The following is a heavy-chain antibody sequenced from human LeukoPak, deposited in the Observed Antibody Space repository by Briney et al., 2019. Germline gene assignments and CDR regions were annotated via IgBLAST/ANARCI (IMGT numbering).Heavy chain of an antibody. CDR1: GFTFSGSA. CDR2: IRSKANSYAT. V-gene: IGHV3-73*01. D-gene: IGHD6-19*01. Sequence: PGGSLKLSCAASGFTFSGSAMHWVRQASGKGLEWVGRIRSKANSYATAYAASVKGRLTISRDDSKNTAYLQMNSLKTEDTAVYYCTRMGIAVAGAIDYWGQGTLVTVSS. J-gene: IGHJ4*02. CDR3: TRMGIAVAGAIDY.